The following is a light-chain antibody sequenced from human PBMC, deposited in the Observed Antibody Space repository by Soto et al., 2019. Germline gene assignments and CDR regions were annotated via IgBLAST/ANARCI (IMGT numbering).Light chain of an antibody. J-gene: IGKJ2*01. CDR2: RAS. CDR1: KSIDRW. CDR3: QQYKTYTYT. Sequence: DIQMTQSPSTLSASVGDRVTITCRASKSIDRWLAWYQQKPGKAPKLLIYRASSLESGVPSRFSGSGSGTEFTLTISSLQPDDFTTYYCQQYKTYTYTFSPGTKLEIK. V-gene: IGKV1-5*03.